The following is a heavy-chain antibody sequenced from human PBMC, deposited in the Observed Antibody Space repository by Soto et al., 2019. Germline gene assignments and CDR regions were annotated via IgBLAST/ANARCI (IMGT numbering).Heavy chain of an antibody. V-gene: IGHV3-23*01. CDR3: VLEVRAKSFDL. CDR2: IISSGGST. J-gene: IGHJ4*02. Sequence: PGGSLRLPCAVSGFTFSDYGMRWLPQGPGKGLEWVSTIISSGGSTYYADSVKGRFTISRDNSKNTLYLQMNSLRAEDTAIYYCVLEVRAKSFDLRAQRTLVTGSS. CDR1: GFTFSDYG.